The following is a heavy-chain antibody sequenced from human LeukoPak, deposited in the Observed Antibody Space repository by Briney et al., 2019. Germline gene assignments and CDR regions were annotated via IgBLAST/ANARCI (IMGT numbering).Heavy chain of an antibody. CDR3: ARGWHDYVWGSYINWFDP. J-gene: IGHJ5*02. CDR2: IYYSGST. D-gene: IGHD3-16*01. CDR1: GGSFSGYY. V-gene: IGHV4-59*01. Sequence: SETLSLTCAVYGGSFSGYYWSWIRQPPGKGLEWIGYIYYSGSTNYNPSLKSRVTISVDTSKNQFSLKLSSVTAADTAVYYCARGWHDYVWGSYINWFDPWGQGTLVTVSS.